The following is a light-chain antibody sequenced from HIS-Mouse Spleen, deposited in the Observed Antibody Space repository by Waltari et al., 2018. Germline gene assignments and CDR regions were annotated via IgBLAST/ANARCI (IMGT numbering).Light chain of an antibody. CDR1: SSDVGGDNY. CDR3: SSYTSSSTPVV. J-gene: IGLJ2*01. CDR2: EVS. V-gene: IGLV2-14*01. Sequence: QSALTQPASVSGSPGQSNTISFTGTSSDVGGDNYVSWYQQHPGKAPKLMIYEVSNRPSGVSNRFSGSKSGNTASLTISGLQAEDEADYYCSSYTSSSTPVVFGGGTKLTVL.